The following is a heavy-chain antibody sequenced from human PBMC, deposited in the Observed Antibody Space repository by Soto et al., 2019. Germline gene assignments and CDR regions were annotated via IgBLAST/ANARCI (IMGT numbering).Heavy chain of an antibody. V-gene: IGHV3-23*01. CDR3: AKGGSSWYGNWFDP. D-gene: IGHD6-13*01. J-gene: IGHJ5*02. CDR2: LSGSGGST. CDR1: GFTFSSYA. Sequence: GGSLRLSCAASGFTFSSYAMSWVRQAPGKGLEWVSGLSGSGGSTYYADSVKGRFTISRDNSKNTLYLHMNSLRAEDTAVYYCAKGGSSWYGNWFDPWGQGTLVTVSS.